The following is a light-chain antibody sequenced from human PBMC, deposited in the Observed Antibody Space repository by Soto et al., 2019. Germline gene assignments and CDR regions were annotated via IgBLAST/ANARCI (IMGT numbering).Light chain of an antibody. V-gene: IGKV1-33*01. J-gene: IGKJ2*01. CDR3: QQYDSIPST. Sequence: DIQMTQSPSSLSASVGDRVTITCQASQGINTYLNWYQQKSGKPPKLLIYDASNLETGGPSRSIGNGSGTDCSITISSLQPEDIATYHCQQYDSIPSTFGQGTKLEIK. CDR2: DAS. CDR1: QGINTY.